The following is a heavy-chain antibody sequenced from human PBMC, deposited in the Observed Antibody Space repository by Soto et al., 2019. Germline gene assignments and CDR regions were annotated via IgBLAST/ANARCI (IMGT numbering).Heavy chain of an antibody. D-gene: IGHD6-19*01. J-gene: IGHJ4*02. CDR2: INSDGSST. V-gene: IGHV3-74*01. Sequence: GGSLRLSCAASEFTFSNYWMYWVRQAPGKGLVWVSRINSDGSSTSYADSVKGRFTISRDNAKNTLYLQMNSLRAEDTAVYYCARSPSTGWYYFDYWGQGTLVTVSS. CDR1: EFTFSNYW. CDR3: ARSPSTGWYYFDY.